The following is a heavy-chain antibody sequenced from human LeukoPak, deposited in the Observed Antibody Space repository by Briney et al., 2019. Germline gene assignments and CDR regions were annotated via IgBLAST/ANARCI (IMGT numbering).Heavy chain of an antibody. V-gene: IGHV3-23*01. D-gene: IGHD1-26*01. J-gene: IGHJ4*02. CDR1: GFTFSSYA. Sequence: GGSLRLSCAASGFTFSSYAMSWVRQAPRKGLEWVSAISGSGGKTYYADSVKGRFTISRDNSKNTLYLQMNSLRAEDTAVYYCAKGRKWELPFDYWGQGTLVTVSS. CDR2: ISGSGGKT. CDR3: AKGRKWELPFDY.